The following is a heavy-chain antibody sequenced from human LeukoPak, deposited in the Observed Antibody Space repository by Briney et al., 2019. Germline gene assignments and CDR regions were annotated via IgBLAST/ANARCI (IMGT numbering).Heavy chain of an antibody. CDR2: IYTSGST. D-gene: IGHD6-13*01. Sequence: SETLSLTCTVSGGSISSYYWSWIRQPAGKGLEWIGRIYTSGSTNYNPSLKSRVTMSVDTSKNQFSLKLSSVTAADTAVYYCAREGIGIAAAGTKVYYYYYYMDVWGKGTTVTISS. CDR1: GGSISSYY. V-gene: IGHV4-4*07. CDR3: AREGIGIAAAGTKVYYYYYYMDV. J-gene: IGHJ6*03.